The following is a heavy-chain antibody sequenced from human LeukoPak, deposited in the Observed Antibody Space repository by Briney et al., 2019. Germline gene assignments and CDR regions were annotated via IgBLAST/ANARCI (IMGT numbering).Heavy chain of an antibody. CDR1: GGSISSKDKW. CDR3: ARAIVVPAAQQYYYYYYGMDV. V-gene: IGHV4-61*08. D-gene: IGHD2-2*01. CDR2: IYYSGST. Sequence: SETLSLTCAVSGGSISSKDKWWSWVRQPPGKGLEWIGYIYYSGSTNYNPSLKSRVTISVDTSKNQFSLKLSSVTAADTAVYYCARAIVVPAAQQYYYYYYGMDVWGQGTTVTVSS. J-gene: IGHJ6*02.